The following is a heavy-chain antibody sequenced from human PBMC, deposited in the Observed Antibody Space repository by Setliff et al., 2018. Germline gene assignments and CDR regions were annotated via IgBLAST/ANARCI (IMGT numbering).Heavy chain of an antibody. D-gene: IGHD5-18*01. V-gene: IGHV4-59*02. CDR1: GGSVSPYF. J-gene: IGHJ6*02. CDR3: ARDRTAYSYGLDV. Sequence: KASETLSLTCTVSGGSVSPYFWSWIRQPPGKGLQWIGYIYHNGNTNFNPSLKSRVNMSIDTSKNQFALNLKSATAADTAVYYCARDRTAYSYGLDVWGQGTTVTVSS. CDR2: IYHNGNT.